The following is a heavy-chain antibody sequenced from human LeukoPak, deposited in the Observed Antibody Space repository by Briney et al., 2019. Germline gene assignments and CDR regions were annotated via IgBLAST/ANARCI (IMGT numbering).Heavy chain of an antibody. J-gene: IGHJ6*03. CDR3: ATNRGVYYYYYYMDV. D-gene: IGHD3-10*01. V-gene: IGHV3-53*01. Sequence: GGSLRLSCAASGFTVSSNYMSWVRQAPGKGLEWVSVIYSGGSTYYADSVKGRFTISRDNAKNSLYLQMNSLRAEDTAVYCCATNRGVYYYYYYMDVWGKGTTVTVSS. CDR2: IYSGGST. CDR1: GFTVSSNY.